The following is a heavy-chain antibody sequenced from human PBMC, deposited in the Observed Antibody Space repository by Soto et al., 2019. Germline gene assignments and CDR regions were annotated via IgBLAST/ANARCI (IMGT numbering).Heavy chain of an antibody. CDR2: INAGNGNT. J-gene: IGHJ4*02. V-gene: IGHV1-3*01. D-gene: IGHD2-21*02. CDR1: GYTFTSYA. Sequence: ASVKVSCKASGYTFTSYAMHWVRQAPGQRLEWMGWINAGNGNTKYSQKFQGRVTITRDTSASTAYMELSSLRSEDTAVYYCAVLQFMTRGPKRYDYWGQGTLVTVSS. CDR3: AVLQFMTRGPKRYDY.